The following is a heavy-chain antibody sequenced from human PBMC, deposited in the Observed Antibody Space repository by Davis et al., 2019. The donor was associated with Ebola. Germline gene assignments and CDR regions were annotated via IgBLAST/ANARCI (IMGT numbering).Heavy chain of an antibody. CDR3: ARGTSGSGGSRYPYFDY. CDR1: GFIFSTYW. J-gene: IGHJ4*02. CDR2: IKPDGSEQ. Sequence: PGGSLRLSCAASGFIFSTYWMSWVRQAPGKGLEWVANIKPDGSEQNYVDSVKGRFTISRDNAKNSLYLQMNSLRVEDTAVYYCARGTSGSGGSRYPYFDYWGQGTLVTVSS. V-gene: IGHV3-7*01. D-gene: IGHD2-15*01.